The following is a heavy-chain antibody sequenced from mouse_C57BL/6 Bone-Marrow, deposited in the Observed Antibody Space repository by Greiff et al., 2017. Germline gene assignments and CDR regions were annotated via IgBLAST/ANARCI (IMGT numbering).Heavy chain of an antibody. J-gene: IGHJ2*01. V-gene: IGHV1-19*01. CDR1: GYTFTDYY. CDR2: INPYNGGT. Sequence: VHVKQSGPVLVKPGASVKMSCKASGYTFTDYYMNWVKQSHGKSLEWIGVINPYNGGTSYNQKFTGKATLTVDKSSSTAYMELNSLTSEDSAVYYCARYRGKAPFDYWGQGTTLTVSS. CDR3: ARYRGKAPFDY.